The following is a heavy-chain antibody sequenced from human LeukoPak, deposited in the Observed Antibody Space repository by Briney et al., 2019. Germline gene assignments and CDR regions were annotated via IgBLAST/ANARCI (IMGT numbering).Heavy chain of an antibody. V-gene: IGHV4-34*01. CDR3: ARGITRPWFDP. J-gene: IGHJ5*02. CDR2: INHSGST. D-gene: IGHD1-20*01. Sequence: SETLSLTCAVYGGSFSGYYWSWLRQPPGKGLEWIGEINHSGSTNYNPSLKSRVTISVDTSKNQFSLKLSSVTAADTAVYYCARGITRPWFDPWGQGTLVTVSS. CDR1: GGSFSGYY.